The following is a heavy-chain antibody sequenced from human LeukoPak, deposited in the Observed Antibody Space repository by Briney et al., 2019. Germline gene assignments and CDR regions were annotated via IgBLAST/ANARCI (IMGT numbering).Heavy chain of an antibody. CDR3: ARGRGPPGGYYYYGMDV. CDR1: GGSFSGYY. V-gene: IGHV4-34*01. CDR2: INHSGST. J-gene: IGHJ6*02. Sequence: RPSETLSLTCAVYGGSFSGYYWSWIRQPPGKGLEWIGEINHSGSTNYNPSLKSRVTISVDTSKNQFSLKLSSVTAADTAVYYCARGRGPPGGYYYYGMDVWGQGTTVTVSS. D-gene: IGHD3-10*01.